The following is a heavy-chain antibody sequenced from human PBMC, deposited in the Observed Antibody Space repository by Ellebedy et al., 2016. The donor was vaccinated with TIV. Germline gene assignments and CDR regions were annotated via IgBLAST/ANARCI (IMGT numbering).Heavy chain of an antibody. Sequence: MPSETLSLTCAVYGDSFSGYYWSWIRQPPGKGLEWIGEMHHSGSTNYIPSLKGRVTMSVDTSKNQFSLKLTSVSAADTAVYYCAKENYGMDVWGQGTTVIVSS. V-gene: IGHV4-34*01. J-gene: IGHJ6*02. CDR2: MHHSGST. CDR1: GDSFSGYY. CDR3: AKENYGMDV.